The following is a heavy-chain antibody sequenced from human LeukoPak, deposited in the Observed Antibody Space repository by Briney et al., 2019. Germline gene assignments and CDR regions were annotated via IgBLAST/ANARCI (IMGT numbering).Heavy chain of an antibody. Sequence: ASVKISCKGSGYSFTSYWIGWVRQMPGKGLEWMGIIYPGDSDTRYSPSFQGQVTISADKSISTAYLQWSSLKASDTAMYYCARDYDSSGYADYWGQGTLVTVSS. CDR1: GYSFTSYW. V-gene: IGHV5-51*01. J-gene: IGHJ4*02. CDR2: IYPGDSDT. CDR3: ARDYDSSGYADY. D-gene: IGHD3-22*01.